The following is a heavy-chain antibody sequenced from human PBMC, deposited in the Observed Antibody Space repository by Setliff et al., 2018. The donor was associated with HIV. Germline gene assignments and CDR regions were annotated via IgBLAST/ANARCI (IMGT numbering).Heavy chain of an antibody. D-gene: IGHD3-10*01. J-gene: IGHJ6*03. CDR1: GGSISTSRYY. CDR3: ASLDGSESPYIYYYYIDV. Sequence: LSLTCTVSGGSISTSRYYWGWIRQPPGKGLEWIGSINYRGNTYYNPSLKSRAAISVDTSKNQISLKLSSVTAADTAVYYCASLDGSESPYIYYYYIDVWGKGTAVTVSS. V-gene: IGHV4-39*01. CDR2: INYRGNT.